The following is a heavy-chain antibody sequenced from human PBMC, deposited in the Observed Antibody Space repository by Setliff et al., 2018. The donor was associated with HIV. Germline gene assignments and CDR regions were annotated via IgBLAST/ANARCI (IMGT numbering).Heavy chain of an antibody. J-gene: IGHJ5*02. D-gene: IGHD2-2*01. Sequence: SETLSLTCIVSGASISYNTWSWIRQPPGKGLQWIGFIHHSVATSYNPSLKSRVTISLDTSKNQLSLKLTSVTAADTAVYYCARGGTSSNWFDPWGQGTLVTVSS. CDR2: IHHSVAT. CDR1: GASISYNT. V-gene: IGHV4-59*01. CDR3: ARGGTSSNWFDP.